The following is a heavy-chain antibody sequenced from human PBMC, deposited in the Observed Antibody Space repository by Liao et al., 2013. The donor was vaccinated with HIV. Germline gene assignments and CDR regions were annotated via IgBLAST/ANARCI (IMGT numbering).Heavy chain of an antibody. Sequence: QVQLQQWGAGLLKPSETLSLTCTVSGVSISSGSFYWSWVRQPAGEELEWIGRVYKDGNTNYNPSFESRVTMSVDMSKNQISLQLTSVTAADTAMYYCARGGALDVWGRGTTVIVS. CDR1: GVSISSGSFY. V-gene: IGHV4-61*02. J-gene: IGHJ3*01. D-gene: IGHD6-25*01. CDR3: ARGGALDV. CDR2: VYKDGNT.